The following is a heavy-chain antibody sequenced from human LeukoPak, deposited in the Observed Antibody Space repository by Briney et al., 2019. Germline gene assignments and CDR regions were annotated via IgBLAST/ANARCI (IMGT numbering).Heavy chain of an antibody. J-gene: IGHJ4*02. CDR3: ARVDGGEWYYFDY. CDR1: GYTFTGYY. D-gene: IGHD2-8*02. Sequence: GASVKDSFMATGYTFTGYYMHWVRPAPGQGLEWMGWINPNNGGTNYAQKFQGRVTMTLDTSISTAYMELSRLRSDDTAIYYCARVDGGEWYYFDYWGQGTLVTVSS. V-gene: IGHV1-2*02. CDR2: INPNNGGT.